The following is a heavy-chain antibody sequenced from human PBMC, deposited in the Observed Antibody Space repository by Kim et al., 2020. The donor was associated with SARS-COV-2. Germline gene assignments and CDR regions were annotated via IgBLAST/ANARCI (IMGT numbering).Heavy chain of an antibody. J-gene: IGHJ4*02. V-gene: IGHV4-34*01. D-gene: IGHD6-13*01. CDR1: GGSFSGYY. Sequence: SETLSLTCAVYGGSFSGYYWSWIRQPPGKGLEWIGEINHSGSTNYNPSLKSRVTISVDTSKNQFSLKLSSVTAADTAVYYCARVGSSFEQQMVGLQYYFDYWGQGTLVTVSS. CDR3: ARVGSSFEQQMVGLQYYFDY. CDR2: INHSGST.